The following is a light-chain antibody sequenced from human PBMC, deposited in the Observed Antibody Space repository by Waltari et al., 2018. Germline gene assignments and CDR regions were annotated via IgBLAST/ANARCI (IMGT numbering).Light chain of an antibody. CDR2: RNN. V-gene: IGLV1-47*01. Sequence: QSVLTQPPSASGTPGQRVTISCSGTSSNIGRNPVYWYQQLPGLAPTLLIYRNNQRPSGVPDRFSGSKSGTSASLAISGLRSEDEAHYYCAAWDDSLEEVFGGGTKLTVL. CDR3: AAWDDSLEEV. J-gene: IGLJ2*01. CDR1: SSNIGRNP.